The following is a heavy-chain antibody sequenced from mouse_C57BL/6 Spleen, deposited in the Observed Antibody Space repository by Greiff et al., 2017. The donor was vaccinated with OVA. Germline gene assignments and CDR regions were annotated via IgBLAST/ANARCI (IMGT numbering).Heavy chain of an antibody. Sequence: VHLVESGAELVKPGASVKISCKASGYAFSSYWMNWVKQRPGKGLEWIGQIYPGNGDTNYNGKFKGKATLTADKSSSTAYMQLSSLTSEDSAVYFWARSGTGILAYWGQGTLVTVSA. V-gene: IGHV1-80*01. CDR1: GYAFSSYW. J-gene: IGHJ3*01. CDR2: IYPGNGDT. D-gene: IGHD4-1*01. CDR3: ARSGTGILAY.